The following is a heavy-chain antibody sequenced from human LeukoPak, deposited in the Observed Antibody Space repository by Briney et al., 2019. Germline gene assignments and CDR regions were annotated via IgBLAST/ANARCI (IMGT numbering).Heavy chain of an antibody. Sequence: PSETLSLTCTVSGGSISSGGYYWSWIRQHPGKGLEWIGYIYYSGSTYYNPSLKSRVTISVDTSKNQFSLKLSSVTAADTAVYYCARRNLEDAFDIWGQGTMVTVSS. CDR3: ARRNLEDAFDI. V-gene: IGHV4-31*03. D-gene: IGHD1-14*01. CDR1: GGSISSGGYY. CDR2: IYYSGST. J-gene: IGHJ3*02.